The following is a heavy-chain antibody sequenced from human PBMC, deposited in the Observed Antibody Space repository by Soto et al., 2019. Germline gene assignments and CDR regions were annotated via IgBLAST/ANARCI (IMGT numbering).Heavy chain of an antibody. CDR2: IYYSGST. V-gene: IGHV4-31*03. CDR3: ARGGNGGWTGYYYYGMDV. D-gene: IGHD6-19*01. J-gene: IGHJ6*02. CDR1: GGSISSGGYY. Sequence: QVQLQESGPGLVKPSQTLSLTCTVSGGSISSGGYYWSWIRQHPGKGLEWIGYIYYSGSTYYNPSHKSRFTLSVDTSMTQFSLKLSSVTAADTAVYYWARGGNGGWTGYYYYGMDVWGQGTTVTVSS.